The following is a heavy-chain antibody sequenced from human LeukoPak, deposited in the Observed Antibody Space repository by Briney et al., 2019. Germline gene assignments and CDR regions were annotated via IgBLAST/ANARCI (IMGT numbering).Heavy chain of an antibody. CDR2: ISHDGISE. Sequence: GGSLRLSCAASGFTFSNYGMHWVRQAPGKGLEWVAVISHDGISEHYADSLKGRFSISRDNSKNTIYLQMNSLRAEDTAVYYCARAMVRGVLPYWGQGTLVTVSS. CDR1: GFTFSNYG. V-gene: IGHV3-30*19. CDR3: ARAMVRGVLPY. J-gene: IGHJ4*02. D-gene: IGHD3-10*01.